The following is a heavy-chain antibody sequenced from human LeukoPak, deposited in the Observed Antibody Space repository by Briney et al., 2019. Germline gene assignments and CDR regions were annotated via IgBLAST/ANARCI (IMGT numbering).Heavy chain of an antibody. V-gene: IGHV4-34*01. Sequence: SETLSLTCAVSGGSFSGYYWSWIRQPPGKGLEWIGEINHSGSTNYNPSLKSRVTISVDTSKNQFSLKLSSVTAADTAVYYCARGVGEYCSSTSCYGAEYFQHWGQGTLVTVSS. CDR2: INHSGST. J-gene: IGHJ1*01. D-gene: IGHD2-2*01. CDR3: ARGVGEYCSSTSCYGAEYFQH. CDR1: GGSFSGYY.